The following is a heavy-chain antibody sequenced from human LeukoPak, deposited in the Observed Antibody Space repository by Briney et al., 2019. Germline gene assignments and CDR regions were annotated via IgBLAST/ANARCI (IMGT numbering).Heavy chain of an antibody. CDR3: ARGPDSSGWHRYYYYGMDV. D-gene: IGHD6-19*01. V-gene: IGHV1-8*01. J-gene: IGHJ6*02. CDR1: GYTFTSYD. Sequence: ASVKVSCKASGYTFTSYDINWVRQAPGQGLEWMGWMNPNSGNIAYAQKFQGRVTMTRNTSIGTAYMELSSLRSEDTAVYYCARGPDSSGWHRYYYYGMDVWGQGTTVTVSS. CDR2: MNPNSGNI.